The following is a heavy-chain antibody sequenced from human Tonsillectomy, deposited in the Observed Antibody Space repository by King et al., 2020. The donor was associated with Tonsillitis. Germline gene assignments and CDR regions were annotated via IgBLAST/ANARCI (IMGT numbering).Heavy chain of an antibody. D-gene: IGHD3-16*01. CDR2: INPNSGGT. CDR1: GYTFSDYY. J-gene: IGHJ4*02. V-gene: IGHV1-2*02. CDR3: ARGGWFEGRGGNFDN. Sequence: VQLVESGAEVKKPGASVKVSCKASGYTFSDYYMHWVRQAPGQGLEWMGWINPNSGGTNYPQKFQGRVTMTRDTSITTAYMELSRLTSDDTAVYYCARGGWFEGRGGNFDNWGQGTLVTVSS.